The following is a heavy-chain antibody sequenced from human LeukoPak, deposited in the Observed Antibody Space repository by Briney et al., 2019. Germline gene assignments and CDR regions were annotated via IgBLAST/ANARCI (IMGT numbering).Heavy chain of an antibody. J-gene: IGHJ6*03. D-gene: IGHD3-22*01. CDR2: INHSGST. CDR3: ARGGTNYYHDSVTPRRYYYYMDV. Sequence: PSETLSLTCAVYGESFSGYYWSWIRQPPGKGLEWIGEINHSGSTNYNPSLKSRVTISVDTSKNQFSLKLSSVTAADTAVYYCARGGTNYYHDSVTPRRYYYYMDVWGKGTTATVSS. V-gene: IGHV4-34*01. CDR1: GESFSGYY.